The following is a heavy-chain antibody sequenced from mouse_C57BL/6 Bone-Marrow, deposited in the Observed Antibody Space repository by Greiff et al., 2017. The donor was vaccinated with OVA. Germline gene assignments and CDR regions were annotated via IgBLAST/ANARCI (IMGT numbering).Heavy chain of an antibody. J-gene: IGHJ2*01. D-gene: IGHD1-1*01. CDR2: IYPGSGST. Sequence: QVQLQQPGAELVKPGASVKMSCKASGYTFTSYWITWVKQRPGQGLEWIGDIYPGSGSTNYNEKFKSKATLTVDTSSSTAYMQLSSLTSEDSAVYYCARWGYYYGSSYGGYYFDYWGQGTTLTVSS. V-gene: IGHV1-55*01. CDR3: ARWGYYYGSSYGGYYFDY. CDR1: GYTFTSYW.